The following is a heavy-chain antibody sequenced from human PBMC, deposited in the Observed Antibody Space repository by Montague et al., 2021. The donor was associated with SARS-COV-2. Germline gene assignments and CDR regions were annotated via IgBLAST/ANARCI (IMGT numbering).Heavy chain of an antibody. CDR1: GFSLSTSGMC. Sequence: PALVKPTQTLTLACTFSGFSLSTSGMCVGWIRQPPGKALEWLALIDWDDDKYYSTSLKTRLTISKDTSKNQVVLTMTNMDPVDTATYYCARIWGATRGDAFDIWGQRTMVTVSS. D-gene: IGHD1-26*01. CDR2: IDWDDDK. V-gene: IGHV2-70*01. CDR3: ARIWGATRGDAFDI. J-gene: IGHJ3*02.